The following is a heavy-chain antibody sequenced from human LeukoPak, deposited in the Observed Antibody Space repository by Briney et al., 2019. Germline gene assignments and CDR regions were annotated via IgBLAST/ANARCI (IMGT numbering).Heavy chain of an antibody. J-gene: IGHJ4*02. D-gene: IGHD2-2*02. V-gene: IGHV1-2*02. Sequence: ASVKVSCTASGYTFTGYYIHWVRQALGQGLEWMGWINPNSGGTSYAQKFQGRVTMTRDTSINTAYMELSRLRSDDTAVYYCARKAMAAPAIPFDYWGQGTLVTVSS. CDR2: INPNSGGT. CDR1: GYTFTGYY. CDR3: ARKAMAAPAIPFDY.